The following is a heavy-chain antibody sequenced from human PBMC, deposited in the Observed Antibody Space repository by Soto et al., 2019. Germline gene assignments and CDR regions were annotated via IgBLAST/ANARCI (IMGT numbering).Heavy chain of an antibody. Sequence: QVQLVQSGAEVKKPGASVKVSCKASGYTFTSYTVSWVRQAPGQGLEWIGWISANNDNTDFAQRFQDRVTLTTDTSTRTAYMELRSLQSDDTAVDYCVRCVPWFESWGQGTLVTVSS. CDR2: ISANNDNT. CDR3: VRCVPWFES. CDR1: GYTFTSYT. J-gene: IGHJ5*01. V-gene: IGHV1-18*01.